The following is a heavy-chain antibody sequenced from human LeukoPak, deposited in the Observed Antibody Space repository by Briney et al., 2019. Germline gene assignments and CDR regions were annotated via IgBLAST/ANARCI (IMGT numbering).Heavy chain of an antibody. CDR1: GGSISSSSYY. J-gene: IGHJ4*02. Sequence: PSETLSLTCTVSGGSISSSSYYWGWIRQPPGKGLEWIGSIYYSGSTYYNPSLKSRVTISVDTSKNQFSLKLSSVTAADTAVYYYARRTVTEKRIDYWGQGTLVTVSS. CDR2: IYYSGST. CDR3: ARRTVTEKRIDY. D-gene: IGHD4-17*01. V-gene: IGHV4-39*07.